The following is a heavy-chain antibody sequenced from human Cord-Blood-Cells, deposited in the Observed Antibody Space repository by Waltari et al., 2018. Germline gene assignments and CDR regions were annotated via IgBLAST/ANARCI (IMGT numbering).Heavy chain of an antibody. CDR2: INSDGSST. V-gene: IGHV3-74*01. D-gene: IGHD6-13*01. J-gene: IGHJ2*01. CDR3: AREGSSSYWYFDL. CDR1: GFTFSSYW. Sequence: EVQLVESGGGLVQPGGSLRLSCAASGFTFSSYWMHWVRQAPGKGLVWVSRINSDGSSTRYEDAVKGRFTISRDNAKTTLYLQMNSLRAEDTAVYYCAREGSSSYWYFDLWGRGTLVTVSS.